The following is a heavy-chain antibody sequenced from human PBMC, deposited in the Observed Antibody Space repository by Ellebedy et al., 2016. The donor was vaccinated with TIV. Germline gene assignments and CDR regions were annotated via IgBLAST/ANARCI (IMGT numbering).Heavy chain of an antibody. CDR1: GGSFSGYY. CDR3: ARDRDIVVVPAARYYYYYYMDV. CDR2: INHSGST. D-gene: IGHD2-2*01. Sequence: SETLSLXXAVYGGSFSGYYWSWIRQPPGKGLEWIGEINHSGSTNYNPSLKSRVTISVDTSKNQFSLKLSSVTAADTAVYYCARDRDIVVVPAARYYYYYYMDVWGKGTTVTVSS. J-gene: IGHJ6*03. V-gene: IGHV4-34*01.